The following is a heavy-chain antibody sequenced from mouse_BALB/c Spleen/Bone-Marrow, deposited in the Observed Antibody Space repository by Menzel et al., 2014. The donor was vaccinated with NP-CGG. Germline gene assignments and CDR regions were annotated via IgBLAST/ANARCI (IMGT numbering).Heavy chain of an antibody. J-gene: IGHJ2*01. CDR3: ARRGLRRGYYFDY. D-gene: IGHD2-4*01. Sequence: QVQLKQSGAELMKPGASVKISCKATGYTFSSYWIDWVKQRPGHGLEWIGEILPGSGSTNYNEKFKGKATFTADTSSNTAYMQLSSLTSEESAVYYCARRGLRRGYYFDYWGQGTTLTVSS. CDR2: ILPGSGST. CDR1: GYTFSSYW. V-gene: IGHV1-9*01.